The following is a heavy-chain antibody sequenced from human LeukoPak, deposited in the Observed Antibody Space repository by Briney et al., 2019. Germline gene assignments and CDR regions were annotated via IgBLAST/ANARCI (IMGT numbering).Heavy chain of an antibody. D-gene: IGHD3-9*01. CDR3: AKSFLTGYSLFDS. Sequence: GGSLRLTCAASGFTFSNYYMSWVRQAPGKGLEWVSAISGSGDSIFHADSVKGRFTISRDNSKTTLYVQMNSLRAEDTAVYYCAKSFLTGYSLFDSWGQGTLVTVSS. V-gene: IGHV3-23*01. CDR2: ISGSGDSI. J-gene: IGHJ4*02. CDR1: GFTFSNYY.